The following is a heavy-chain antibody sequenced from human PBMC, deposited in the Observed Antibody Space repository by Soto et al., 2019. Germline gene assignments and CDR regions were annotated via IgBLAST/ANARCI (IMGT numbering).Heavy chain of an antibody. D-gene: IGHD2-15*01. V-gene: IGHV3-66*01. CDR1: GFTVSSKY. CDR3: ERDDVLCDGSIFDY. Sequence: GGSLRLSCAASGFTVSSKYMSWVRQAPGKGLEWVSLIQSGGPTYYADSVKGRFTIPRDTSENTVHLQMDSLRAEDTAVYYCERDDVLCDGSIFDYWGQGTLVTVS. CDR2: IQSGGPT. J-gene: IGHJ4*02.